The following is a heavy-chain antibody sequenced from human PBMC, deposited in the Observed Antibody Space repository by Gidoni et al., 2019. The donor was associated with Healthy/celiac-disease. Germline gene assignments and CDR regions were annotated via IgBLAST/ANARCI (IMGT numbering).Heavy chain of an antibody. CDR2: ISWNSGSI. CDR3: TRDGALGAELGLQGYYFDY. D-gene: IGHD7-27*01. Sequence: EVQVVESGGGLVQPGRSLRLSCAASGFTFDAYAMHWVRQTPGKGLEWVSGISWNSGSIGYADSVKGRFTISRDNVKKSLYLQMNSLRAEDTALYYCTRDGALGAELGLQGYYFDYWGQGTLVTVSS. J-gene: IGHJ4*02. CDR1: GFTFDAYA. V-gene: IGHV3-9*01.